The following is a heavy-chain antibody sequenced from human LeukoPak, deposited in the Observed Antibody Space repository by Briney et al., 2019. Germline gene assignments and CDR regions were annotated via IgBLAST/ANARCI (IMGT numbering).Heavy chain of an antibody. D-gene: IGHD3-3*01. CDR1: GGSISSSSYY. V-gene: IGHV4-39*07. CDR2: IYYSGST. J-gene: IGHJ5*02. Sequence: PSETLSLTCTVSGGSISSSSYYWGWIRQPPGKGLEWIGSIYYSGSTNYNPSLKSRVTISVDTSKNQFSLKLSSVTAADTAVYYCARDGILEWLGFDPWGQGTLVTVSS. CDR3: ARDGILEWLGFDP.